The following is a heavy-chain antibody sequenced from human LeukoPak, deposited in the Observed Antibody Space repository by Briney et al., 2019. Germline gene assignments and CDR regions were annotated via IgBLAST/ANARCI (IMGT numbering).Heavy chain of an antibody. J-gene: IGHJ4*02. Sequence: ASAKVSCKASGYTFTRYYIHWVRQAPGQGLEWMGWVNPNSGGTNYAQMFQGRVTMTRDTSISTAYMELSRLRSDDTVVYYCASRFRGVKEFDYWGQGTLVTVSS. CDR3: ASRFRGVKEFDY. V-gene: IGHV1-2*02. CDR2: VNPNSGGT. CDR1: GYTFTRYY. D-gene: IGHD3-10*01.